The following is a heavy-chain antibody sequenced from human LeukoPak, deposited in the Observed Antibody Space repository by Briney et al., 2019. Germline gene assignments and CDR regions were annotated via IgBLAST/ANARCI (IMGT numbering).Heavy chain of an antibody. V-gene: IGHV3-21*01. CDR2: ISSRSSDI. Sequence: GGSLRLSCAASGFTFSFYSMSWVRQAPGKGVEWVSYISSRSSDIYYADSVKGRFTISRDSAKNSLSLQMINLRGEDTAVYYCARSKAGAESSGNSFSHYYYYAMDVWGQGTTVTVSS. J-gene: IGHJ6*02. CDR1: GFTFSFYS. D-gene: IGHD6-19*01. CDR3: ARSKAGAESSGNSFSHYYYYAMDV.